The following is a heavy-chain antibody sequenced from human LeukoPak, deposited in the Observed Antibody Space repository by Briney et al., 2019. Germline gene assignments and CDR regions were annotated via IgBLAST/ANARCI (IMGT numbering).Heavy chain of an antibody. J-gene: IGHJ4*02. D-gene: IGHD2-2*01. CDR3: ARHRGYCSSTSCYPYYFDY. Sequence: GGSLRLSCAASGFTVSSNYMRWVRQAPGKGLEWVSVIYSGGSTYYADPVKGRFTISRDNSKNTLDLQMNSLRAEDTPVYYCARHRGYCSSTSCYPYYFDYWGQGTLATVSS. CDR1: GFTVSSNY. CDR2: IYSGGST. V-gene: IGHV3-66*04.